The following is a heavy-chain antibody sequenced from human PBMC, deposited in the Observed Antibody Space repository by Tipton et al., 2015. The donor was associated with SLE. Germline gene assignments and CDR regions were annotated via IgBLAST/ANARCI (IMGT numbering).Heavy chain of an antibody. D-gene: IGHD3-22*01. CDR3: ARQRGLKSGSFDY. Sequence: PSFQGHVTISADKSISTAYLQWSSLKASDTAMYYCARQRGLKSGSFDYWGQGTLVTVSS. V-gene: IGHV5-10-1*01. J-gene: IGHJ4*02.